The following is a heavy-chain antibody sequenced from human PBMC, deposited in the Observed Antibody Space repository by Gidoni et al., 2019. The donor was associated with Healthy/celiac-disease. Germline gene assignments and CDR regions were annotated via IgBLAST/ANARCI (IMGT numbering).Heavy chain of an antibody. V-gene: IGHV1-69*06. CDR3: ASGEVLLWFGELLSTDRFDY. Sequence: QVQLGQSGAEVKKPGSSVKVSCKASGGTFSSYAISWVRQAPGQGLEWMGGIIPIFGTANYAQKFQGRVTITADKSTSTAYMELSSLRSEDTAVYYFASGEVLLWFGELLSTDRFDYWGQGTLVTVSS. CDR2: IIPIFGTA. D-gene: IGHD3-10*01. CDR1: GGTFSSYA. J-gene: IGHJ4*02.